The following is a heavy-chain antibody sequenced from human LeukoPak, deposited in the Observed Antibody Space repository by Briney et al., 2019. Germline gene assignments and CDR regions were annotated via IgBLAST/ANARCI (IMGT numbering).Heavy chain of an antibody. V-gene: IGHV4-39*01. Sequence: SETLSLTCTVSGGSISSYYWGWIRQPPGKGLEWIGSIYYSGSTYYNPSLKSRVTISVDTSKNQFSLKLSSVSAADTAVYYCARGLGYGSGSYYLGFDMWGQGTMVTVSS. D-gene: IGHD3-10*01. CDR1: GGSISSYY. CDR2: IYYSGST. J-gene: IGHJ3*02. CDR3: ARGLGYGSGSYYLGFDM.